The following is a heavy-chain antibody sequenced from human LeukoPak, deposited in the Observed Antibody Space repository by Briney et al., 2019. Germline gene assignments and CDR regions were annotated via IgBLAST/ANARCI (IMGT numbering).Heavy chain of an antibody. D-gene: IGHD2-21*02. CDR3: AKEAAYCGGDCYSGSDY. J-gene: IGHJ4*02. CDR2: ISYDGSNK. V-gene: IGHV3-30*18. CDR1: GFTFSSYG. Sequence: GGSLRLSCAASGFTFSSYGMHWVRQAPGKGLEWVAVISYDGSNKYYADSVKGRFTISRDNSKNTLYLQMNSLRAEDTAVYYCAKEAAYCGGDCYSGSDYWGQGTLVTVSS.